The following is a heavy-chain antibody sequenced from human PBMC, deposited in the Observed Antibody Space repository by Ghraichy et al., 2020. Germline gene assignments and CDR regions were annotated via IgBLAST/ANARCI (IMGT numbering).Heavy chain of an antibody. CDR1: GFTFSSYW. V-gene: IGHV3-7*01. CDR2: IKQDGSEK. Sequence: GSLRLSCAASGFTFSSYWMSWVRQAPGKGLEWVANIKQDGSEKYYVDSVKGRFTISRDNAKNSLYLQMNSLRAEDTAVYYCARRITIFGVVIITYYGMDVWGQGTTVTVSS. J-gene: IGHJ6*02. D-gene: IGHD3-3*01. CDR3: ARRITIFGVVIITYYGMDV.